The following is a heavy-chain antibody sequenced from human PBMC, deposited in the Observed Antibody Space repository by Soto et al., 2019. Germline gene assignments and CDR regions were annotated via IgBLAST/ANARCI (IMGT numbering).Heavy chain of an antibody. CDR2: VCPGGRT. V-gene: IGHV4-34*02. CDR3: ARGDYGQYDAYNWFDP. CDR1: GGSFNNYC. J-gene: IGHJ5*02. D-gene: IGHD3-10*01. Sequence: QVRLQQWGAGLVRPSETLSLTCAVYGGSFNNYCWSWIRQPPGKGLEWIGEVCPGGRTNYSPTLEREVGIAVEWSKNQFSLSLTSVTVADTAVYYCARGDYGQYDAYNWFDPWGQGNLVIVAS.